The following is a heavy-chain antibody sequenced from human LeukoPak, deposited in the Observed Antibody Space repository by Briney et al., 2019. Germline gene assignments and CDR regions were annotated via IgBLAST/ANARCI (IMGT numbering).Heavy chain of an antibody. CDR2: INSDGSST. J-gene: IGHJ6*02. CDR3: ARDRRYSGYESYGMDV. D-gene: IGHD5-12*01. Sequence: GGSLRLSCAASGFTFSSYWMHWVRQAPGKGLVWVSRINSDGSSTSYADSVKGRFTISRDNAKNTLYLQMNSLRAEDPAVYYCARDRRYSGYESYGMDVWGQGTTVTVSS. CDR1: GFTFSSYW. V-gene: IGHV3-74*01.